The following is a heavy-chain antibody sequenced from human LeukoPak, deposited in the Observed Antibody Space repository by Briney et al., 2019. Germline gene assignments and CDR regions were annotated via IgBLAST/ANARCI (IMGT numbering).Heavy chain of an antibody. CDR3: ARMDSGYESSAFDI. CDR2: IYYSGST. J-gene: IGHJ3*02. Sequence: SETLSLTCAVYGGSFSGYYWSWIRQPPGKGLEWIGSIYYSGSTYYNPSLKSRVTISVDTSKNQFSLKLSSVTAADTAVYYCARMDSGYESSAFDIWGQGTMVTVSS. D-gene: IGHD5-12*01. V-gene: IGHV4-34*01. CDR1: GGSFSGYY.